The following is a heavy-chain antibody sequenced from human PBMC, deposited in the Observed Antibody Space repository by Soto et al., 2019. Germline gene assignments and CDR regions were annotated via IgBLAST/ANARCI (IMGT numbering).Heavy chain of an antibody. CDR2: INAGNGNT. CDR1: GYTFTSYA. J-gene: IGHJ6*02. Sequence: QVQLVQSGAEEKKPGASVKVSCKASGYTFTSYAMHWVRQAPGQRLEWMGWINAGNGNTKYSQMFQGRVTITRDTSASTAYMELSSLRSEDTAVYYCASSATTADYYYGMDVWGQGTTVTVSS. V-gene: IGHV1-3*05. D-gene: IGHD1-26*01. CDR3: ASSATTADYYYGMDV.